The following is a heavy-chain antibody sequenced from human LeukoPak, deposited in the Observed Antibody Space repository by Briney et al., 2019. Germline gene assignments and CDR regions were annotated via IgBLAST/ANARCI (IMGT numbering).Heavy chain of an antibody. CDR3: ARVKGDYYGPMDV. D-gene: IGHD3-10*01. V-gene: IGHV4-39*07. Sequence: SETLSLTCTVSGGSISSSSYYWGWIRQPPGKGLEWIGSIYYSGSTYYNPSLKSRVTISVDTSKNQFSLKLSSVTAADTALYYCARVKGDYYGPMDVWGQGTTVTVSS. J-gene: IGHJ6*02. CDR1: GGSISSSSYY. CDR2: IYYSGST.